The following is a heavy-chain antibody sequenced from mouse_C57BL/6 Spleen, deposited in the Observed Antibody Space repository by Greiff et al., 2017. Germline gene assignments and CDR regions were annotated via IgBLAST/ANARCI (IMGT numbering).Heavy chain of an antibody. CDR3: AREITTVVAFYYFDY. Sequence: EVQLQQSGPELVKPGASVKISCKASGYTFTDYYMNWVKQSHGKSLEWIGDINPNNGGTSYNQKFKGKATLTVDKSSSTAYMELRSLTSEDSAVYYCAREITTVVAFYYFDYWGQGTTLTVSS. CDR1: GYTFTDYY. J-gene: IGHJ2*01. V-gene: IGHV1-26*01. CDR2: INPNNGGT. D-gene: IGHD1-1*01.